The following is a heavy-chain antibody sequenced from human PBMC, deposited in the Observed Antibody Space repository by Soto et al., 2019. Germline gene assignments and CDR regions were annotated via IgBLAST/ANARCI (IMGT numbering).Heavy chain of an antibody. J-gene: IGHJ2*01. CDR2: INSDGSST. CDR1: GFTVSSNW. V-gene: IGHV3-74*01. CDR3: VREGSDSGSRYFDL. Sequence: GGSLRLSCEASGFTVSSNWMHWVRQAPGKGLVWVSRINSDGSSTTYADSVKGRFTISRDNAKNTLFLQMSSLRADDTAVYYCVREGSDSGSRYFDLWGRGTLVTVSS. D-gene: IGHD6-6*01.